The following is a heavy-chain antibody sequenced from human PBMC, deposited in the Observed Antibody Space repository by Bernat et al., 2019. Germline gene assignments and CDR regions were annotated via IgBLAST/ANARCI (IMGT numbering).Heavy chain of an antibody. Sequence: EVQLVESGGGLFQPGGSLRLSCVVSGLTFNSSWMNWVRQAPGKGLEWVASMNPDGSEKWYVDSVKGRFTISRDNAKNSLSLQMNSLRAEDTAVFYCARDRAFKSFDYWGQGTLVTVSS. CDR3: ARDRAFKSFDY. CDR2: MNPDGSEK. D-gene: IGHD3-3*02. J-gene: IGHJ4*02. CDR1: GLTFNSSW. V-gene: IGHV3-7*01.